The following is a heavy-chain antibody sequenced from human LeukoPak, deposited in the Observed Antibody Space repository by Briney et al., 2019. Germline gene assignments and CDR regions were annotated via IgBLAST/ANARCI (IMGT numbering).Heavy chain of an antibody. D-gene: IGHD5-18*01. CDR1: GYTLTELS. CDR2: IIPIFGTA. J-gene: IGHJ6*03. V-gene: IGHV1-69*06. Sequence: ASVKVSCKVSGYTLTELSMHWVRQAPGQGLEWMGGIIPIFGTANYAQKFQGRVTITADKSTSTAYMELSSLRSEDTAVYYCARAYVDTAMVTKYYYYMDVWGKGTTVTVSS. CDR3: ARAYVDTAMVTKYYYYMDV.